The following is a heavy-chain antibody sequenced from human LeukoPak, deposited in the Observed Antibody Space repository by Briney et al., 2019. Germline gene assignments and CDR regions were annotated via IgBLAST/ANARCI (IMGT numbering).Heavy chain of an antibody. CDR2: ISAYNGNT. CDR3: ARDGSYFLPCWFDP. CDR1: GYTFTSYG. D-gene: IGHD1-26*01. V-gene: IGHV1-18*01. J-gene: IGHJ5*02. Sequence: GASVKVSCKASGYTFTSYGISWVRQAPGQGLEWMGWISAYNGNTNYAQKLQGRVTMTTDTSTSTAYMELRSLRSDDTTVYYCARDGSYFLPCWFDPWGQGTLVTVSS.